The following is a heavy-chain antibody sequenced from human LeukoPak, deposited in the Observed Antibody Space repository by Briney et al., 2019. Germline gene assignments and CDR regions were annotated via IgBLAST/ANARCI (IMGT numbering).Heavy chain of an antibody. J-gene: IGHJ5*02. V-gene: IGHV3-21*01. CDR1: GFTFSSYT. Sequence: GGSLRLSCAASGFTFSSYTMNWVRQAPGKALEWASSISTSSSYIHSADSVKGRFTISRDNAKNSLYLQMNSLRAEDTAVYYCARVQRSFDSSRMAAATNFAWGQGTLVSVSS. CDR3: ARVQRSFDSSRMAAATNFA. CDR2: ISTSSSYI. D-gene: IGHD6-13*01.